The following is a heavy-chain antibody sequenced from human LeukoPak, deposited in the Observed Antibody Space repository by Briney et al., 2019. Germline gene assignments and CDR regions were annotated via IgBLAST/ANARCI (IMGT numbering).Heavy chain of an antibody. D-gene: IGHD2-2*02. V-gene: IGHV3-30-3*01. CDR2: ISYDGSNK. CDR3: ARIPVVRYFDY. J-gene: IGHJ4*02. CDR1: GFTFSSYA. Sequence: GGSLRLSCAASGFTFSSYAMHWVRQAPGKGLEWVAVISYDGSNKYYADSVKGRFTISRDNSENTLYLQMNSLRAEDTAVYYCARIPVVRYFDYWGQGTLVTVSS.